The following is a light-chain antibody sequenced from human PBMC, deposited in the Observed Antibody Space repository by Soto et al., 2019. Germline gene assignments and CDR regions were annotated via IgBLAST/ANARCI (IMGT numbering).Light chain of an antibody. CDR3: AAWDDGLDGVL. CDR1: SSNIGSNT. V-gene: IGLV1-44*01. J-gene: IGLJ3*02. Sequence: QSVLTQPPSASGTPGQRVTISCSGSSSNIGSNTVNWYQQLPGTAPKLLISNNNQRPSGVPDRFSGSKSGTSASLAISGLQYEDETDYYCAAWDDGLDGVLFGGGTKLTVL. CDR2: NNN.